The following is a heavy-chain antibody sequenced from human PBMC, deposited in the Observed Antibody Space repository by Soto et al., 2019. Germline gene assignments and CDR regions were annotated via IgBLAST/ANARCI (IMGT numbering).Heavy chain of an antibody. CDR1: GFTFSSYD. V-gene: IGHV3-13*01. J-gene: IGHJ4*02. CDR3: ARAIGPTLFDY. CDR2: IGTAGDT. D-gene: IGHD3-22*01. Sequence: GGSLRLSCSASGFTFSSYDMHWVRQVPGKVLDWVSAIGTAGDTNYAGSVKGRFTISRENAKNSLYLQMNSLRAGDTAIYFCARAIGPTLFDYWGQGTLVAVSS.